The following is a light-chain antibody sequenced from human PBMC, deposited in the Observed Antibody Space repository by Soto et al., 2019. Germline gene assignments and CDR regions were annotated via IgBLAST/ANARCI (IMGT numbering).Light chain of an antibody. CDR2: GAS. CDR3: QQCGSSST. V-gene: IGKV3-20*01. CDR1: QTFSNSF. J-gene: IGKJ5*01. Sequence: EIVLTHSPGTLSLSRWERATLSCRASQTFSNSFLSWFQQIPGQAPRLLIYGASMRATGIPDRFSGSGSGTDFTLTISRLEPEDFAVYYCQQCGSSSTFGQGTRLEI.